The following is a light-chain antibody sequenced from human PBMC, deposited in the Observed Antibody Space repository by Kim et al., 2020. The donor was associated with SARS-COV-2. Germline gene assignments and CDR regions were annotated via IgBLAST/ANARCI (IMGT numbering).Light chain of an antibody. J-gene: IGKJ2*01. CDR2: GSS. CDR3: QQYNNWPRT. Sequence: SVSPGDRVTVSCRASQSVGSNLAWYQHKSGQAPRLLIYGSSTVAAGVPARFSGSGSGTEFALTISSLQSEDFAVYYCQQYNNWPRTFGQGTKLEI. V-gene: IGKV3D-15*01. CDR1: QSVGSN.